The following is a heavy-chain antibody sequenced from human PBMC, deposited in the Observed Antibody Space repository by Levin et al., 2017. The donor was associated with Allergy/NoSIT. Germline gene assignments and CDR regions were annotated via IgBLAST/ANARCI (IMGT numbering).Heavy chain of an antibody. D-gene: IGHD5-18*01. CDR2: IYYSGST. Sequence: SQTLSLTCTVSGGSISSGDYYWSWIRQPPGKGLEWIGYIYYSGSTYYNPSLKSRVTISVDTSKNQFSLKLSSVTAADTAVYYCARGYSYGHLRPNWFDPWGQGTLVTVSS. V-gene: IGHV4-30-4*01. CDR3: ARGYSYGHLRPNWFDP. CDR1: GGSISSGDYY. J-gene: IGHJ5*02.